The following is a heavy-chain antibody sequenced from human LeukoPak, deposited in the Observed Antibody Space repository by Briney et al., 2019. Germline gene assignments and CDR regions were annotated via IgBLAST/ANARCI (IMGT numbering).Heavy chain of an antibody. CDR1: GSSINNNF. D-gene: IGHD5-18*01. Sequence: SETLSLTCTVSGSSINNNFWTWIRQPPGKGLEWIGYIYSSGSANYNPSIKSRVIISGDTSKNQISLKLTSVTAADTAVYFCARQDTAMVRGIHWYFDLWGRGTLVTVSS. J-gene: IGHJ2*01. CDR2: IYSSGSA. V-gene: IGHV4-59*08. CDR3: ARQDTAMVRGIHWYFDL.